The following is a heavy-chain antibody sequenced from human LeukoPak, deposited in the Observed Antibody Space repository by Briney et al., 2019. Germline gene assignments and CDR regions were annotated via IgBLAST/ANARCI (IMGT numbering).Heavy chain of an antibody. CDR2: ISGGGDRT. V-gene: IGHV3-23*01. Sequence: SGGSLRLSCAASGFPFKNYAMNWVRQAPGKGLEWVSVISGGGDRTYYAASVKGRFTISRDNSENTLYLQMNSLRADDTAVYYCAKSDIFDFVTGYYGRERKTEFDYWGQGTLVTVSS. D-gene: IGHD3-9*01. CDR1: GFPFKNYA. CDR3: AKSDIFDFVTGYYGRERKTEFDY. J-gene: IGHJ4*02.